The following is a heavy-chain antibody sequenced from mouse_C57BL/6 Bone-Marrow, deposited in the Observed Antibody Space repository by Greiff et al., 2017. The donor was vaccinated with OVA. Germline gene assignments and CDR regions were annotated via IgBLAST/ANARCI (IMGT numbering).Heavy chain of an antibody. CDR3: ARDALLGAMDY. Sequence: EVQRVESGGGLVQSGRSLRLSCATSGFTFSDFYMEWVRQAPGKGLEWIAASRNKANDYTTEYSASVKGRFIVSRDTSQSILYLQMNALRAEDTAIYYCARDALLGAMDYWGQGTSVTVSS. CDR1: GFTFSDFY. CDR2: SRNKANDYTT. V-gene: IGHV7-1*01. D-gene: IGHD2-10*01. J-gene: IGHJ4*01.